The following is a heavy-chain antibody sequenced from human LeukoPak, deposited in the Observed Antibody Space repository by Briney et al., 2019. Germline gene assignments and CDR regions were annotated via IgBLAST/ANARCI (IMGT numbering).Heavy chain of an antibody. D-gene: IGHD1-1*01. V-gene: IGHV4-59*08. Sequence: SETLSLTCTVSGGSVSNYYWTWIRQPPGKGLEWIGFIYYSGYTNYNPSLNSRVAVSVDTSKNQFSLKLSSVTAADTAVYYCARHQLERREDAFDIWGQGTMVTVSS. J-gene: IGHJ3*02. CDR1: GGSVSNYY. CDR3: ARHQLERREDAFDI. CDR2: IYYSGYT.